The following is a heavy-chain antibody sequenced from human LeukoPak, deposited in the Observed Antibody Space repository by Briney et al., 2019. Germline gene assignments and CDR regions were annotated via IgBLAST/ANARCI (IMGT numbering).Heavy chain of an antibody. CDR1: GFTFSDYW. V-gene: IGHV3-7*01. J-gene: IGHJ4*02. CDR2: IKQDGSAK. D-gene: IGHD3-10*01. CDR3: ARLSYDSGTHYTVYKY. Sequence: QPGGSLRLSCAASGFTFSDYWMSWVRQAPGKGLEWVANIKQDGSAKYYVDSVKGRFTISRDNAKNSLYLQMNSLRDDDTAVYYCARLSYDSGTHYTVYKYWGQGTLVTVSS.